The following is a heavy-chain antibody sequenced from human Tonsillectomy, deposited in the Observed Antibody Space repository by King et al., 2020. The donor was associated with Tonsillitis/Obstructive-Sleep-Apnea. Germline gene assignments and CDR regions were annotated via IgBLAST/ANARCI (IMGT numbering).Heavy chain of an antibody. Sequence: VQLVESGGGLGKPGRSLRLSCTASGFTFGDYAMSWFRQAPGKGLEWVGFIRSKAYGGTTEYAASVKGRFTISRDVSKSIAFLQMNSLKTEDTAVYDCTRAGYYYDSSCYYSDSANFDYWGQGTLVTVSS. D-gene: IGHD3-22*01. CDR1: GFTFGDYA. CDR3: TRAGYYYDSSCYYSDSANFDY. V-gene: IGHV3-49*05. CDR2: IRSKAYGGTT. J-gene: IGHJ4*02.